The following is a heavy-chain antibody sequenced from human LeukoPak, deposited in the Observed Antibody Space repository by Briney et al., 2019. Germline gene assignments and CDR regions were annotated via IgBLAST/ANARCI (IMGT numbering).Heavy chain of an antibody. CDR3: ARDRGPGWFDP. D-gene: IGHD3-10*01. Sequence: PGGSLRLSCAASGFTFSSHGMNWVRQAPGKGLEWVANIKQDGSEKYYVDSVKGRFTISRDNAKNSLYLQMNSLRAEDTAVYYCARDRGPGWFDPWGQGTLVTVSS. CDR2: IKQDGSEK. V-gene: IGHV3-7*01. J-gene: IGHJ5*02. CDR1: GFTFSSHG.